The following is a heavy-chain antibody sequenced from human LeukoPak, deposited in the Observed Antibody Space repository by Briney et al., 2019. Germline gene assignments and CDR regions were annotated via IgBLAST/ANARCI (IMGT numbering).Heavy chain of an antibody. D-gene: IGHD1-7*01. J-gene: IGHJ4*02. V-gene: IGHV4-61*02. CDR3: ARGRGTTNPFDY. CDR2: IYTSGST. CDR1: GGSISSSSYY. Sequence: SETLSLTCTVSGGSISSSSYYWTWIRQPAGKGLEWIGRIYTSGSTNYNPSLKSRVTMSVGTSKNQFSLKLSSVTAADTAVYYCARGRGTTNPFDYWGQGTLVTVSS.